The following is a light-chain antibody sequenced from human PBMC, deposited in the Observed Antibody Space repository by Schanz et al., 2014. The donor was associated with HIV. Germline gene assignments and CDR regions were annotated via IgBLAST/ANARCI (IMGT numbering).Light chain of an antibody. CDR2: GVA. Sequence: QSVLTQPASVSGSPGQSITISCTGSSSDVGTYNSVSWYHQHPGKAPKLIIYGVANRPSGVSHRFSGSKSGNTASLTISGLQAEDEADYYCCSYTTTSTYVFGAGTKLTVL. J-gene: IGLJ1*01. V-gene: IGLV2-14*03. CDR3: CSYTTTSTYV. CDR1: SSDVGTYNS.